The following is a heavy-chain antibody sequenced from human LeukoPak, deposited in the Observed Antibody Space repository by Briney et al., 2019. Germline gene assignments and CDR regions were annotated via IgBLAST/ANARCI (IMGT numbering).Heavy chain of an antibody. CDR3: AMVRDGYNYVDY. CDR2: IYYSGST. CDR1: GGSISHYF. Sequence: SETLSLTCTVSGGSISHYFWSWIRQPPGKALEWIGYIYYSGSTNYNPSLKSRVTISVDTSKNQFSLKLSSVTAADTAVYYCAMVRDGYNYVDYWGQGTLVTVSS. V-gene: IGHV4-59*08. D-gene: IGHD5-24*01. J-gene: IGHJ4*02.